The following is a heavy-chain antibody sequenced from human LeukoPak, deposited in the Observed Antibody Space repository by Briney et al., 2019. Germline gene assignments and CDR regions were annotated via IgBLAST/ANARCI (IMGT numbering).Heavy chain of an antibody. D-gene: IGHD3/OR15-3a*01. CDR1: GFTFSSYA. Sequence: GGSLRLSCAASGFTFSSYAMHWVRQAPGKGLVWVSRISPDGNSATYADSVKGRFTISRDNAKNTLYLQTNSLRAEDSAVYYCVSLDGVYYYHMDVWGQGTTVIVSS. CDR3: VSLDGVYYYHMDV. V-gene: IGHV3-74*03. CDR2: ISPDGNSA. J-gene: IGHJ6*02.